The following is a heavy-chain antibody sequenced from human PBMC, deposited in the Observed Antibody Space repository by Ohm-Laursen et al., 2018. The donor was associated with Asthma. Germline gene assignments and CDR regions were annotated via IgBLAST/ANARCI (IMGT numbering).Heavy chain of an antibody. D-gene: IGHD6-6*01. CDR1: GITFSTYG. Sequence: SLRLSCAASGITFSTYGMHWVRQAPGKGLEWVSSISSGSSYIYYTDSVKGRFTISRDNAKSSLYLQMNSLRAEDTAVYYCARDGAESSIAARNFDYWGQGTLVTVSS. CDR3: ARDGAESSIAARNFDY. V-gene: IGHV3-21*01. J-gene: IGHJ4*02. CDR2: ISSGSSYI.